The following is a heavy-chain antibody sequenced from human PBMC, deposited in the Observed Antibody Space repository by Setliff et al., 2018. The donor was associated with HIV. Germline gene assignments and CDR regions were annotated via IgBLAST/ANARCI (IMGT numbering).Heavy chain of an antibody. CDR2: VWDNGTT. Sequence: SETLSLTCTVSGGSISSHYWSWIRQPPGKGLEWIGYVWDNGTTKYNPSLESRVTISLHTSKNQFSLKLSSVTAADTAVYYCATYWGGEGGRGYWGQGTLVTVSS. V-gene: IGHV4-59*11. CDR3: ATYWGGEGGRGY. D-gene: IGHD1-26*01. J-gene: IGHJ4*02. CDR1: GGSISSHY.